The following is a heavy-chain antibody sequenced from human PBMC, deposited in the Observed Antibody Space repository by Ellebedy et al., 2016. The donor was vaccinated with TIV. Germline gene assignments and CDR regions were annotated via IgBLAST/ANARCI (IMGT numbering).Heavy chain of an antibody. J-gene: IGHJ3*01. CDR1: GGSISSYY. CDR3: ARDVVLGELVFDP. D-gene: IGHD3-10*01. V-gene: IGHV4-59*12. Sequence: SETLSLTCTVSGGSISSYYWSWIRQPPGKGLEWIGYIYYSGSTNYNPSLKSRVTISVDTSKNQFSLKLSSVTAADTAVYYCARDVVLGELVFDPWGQGTMVTVSS. CDR2: IYYSGST.